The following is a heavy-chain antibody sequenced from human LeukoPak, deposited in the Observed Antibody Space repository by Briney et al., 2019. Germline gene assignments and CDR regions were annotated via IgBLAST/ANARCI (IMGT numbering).Heavy chain of an antibody. CDR1: GXIFTNYC. CDR2: IYPDDSDT. D-gene: IGHD5-24*01. CDR3: AGRRDGYNKFDW. V-gene: IGHV5-51*01. J-gene: IGHJ4*02. Sequence: GASLKISSKASGXIFTNYCIGWVRQMPGKGLEYMGIIYPDDSDTRYSPSFQGQVTISADKSVSTAYLQWSSLKASDTAMYYCAGRRDGYNKFDWWGQGTLVTVSS.